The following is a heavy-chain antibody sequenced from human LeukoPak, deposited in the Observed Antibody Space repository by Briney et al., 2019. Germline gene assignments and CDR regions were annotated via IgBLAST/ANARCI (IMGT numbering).Heavy chain of an antibody. D-gene: IGHD6-13*01. Sequence: SVKVSCKASGGTFSSYATSWVRQAPGQGLEWMGRIIPIFGIANYAQKFQGRVTITADKSTSTAYMELSSLRSEDTAVYYCARDQDSSSSGDYWGQGTLVTVSS. CDR3: ARDQDSSSSGDY. V-gene: IGHV1-69*04. CDR1: GGTFSSYA. J-gene: IGHJ4*02. CDR2: IIPIFGIA.